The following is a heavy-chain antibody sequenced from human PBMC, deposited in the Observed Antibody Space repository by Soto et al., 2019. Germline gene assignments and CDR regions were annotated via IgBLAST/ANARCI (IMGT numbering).Heavy chain of an antibody. D-gene: IGHD2-15*01. CDR1: GGNFSSYA. V-gene: IGHV1-69*13. J-gene: IGHJ6*02. CDR3: AKGKVTAAEPPYYYGMDV. CDR2: IVPVLGAA. Sequence: SVEVSCKASGGNFSSYAISWVRQAPGQGLEWMGGIVPVLGAANYAQKVQGRVTVTADESTSTAYMELSRLGSEDTAVYYCAKGKVTAAEPPYYYGMDVWRQGPTVTVSS.